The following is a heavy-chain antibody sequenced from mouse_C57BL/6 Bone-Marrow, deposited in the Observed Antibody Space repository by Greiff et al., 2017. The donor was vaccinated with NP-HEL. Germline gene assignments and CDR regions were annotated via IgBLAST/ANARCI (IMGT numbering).Heavy chain of an antibody. D-gene: IGHD1-1*01. CDR1: GYTFTGYW. V-gene: IGHV1-9*01. CDR3: ARESTVVATNCDY. J-gene: IGHJ2*01. CDR2: ILPGSGST. Sequence: QVQLQQSGAELMKPGASVKLSCKATGYTFTGYWIEWVKQRPGHGLEWIGEILPGSGSTNYNEKFKGKATLTADKSSSTAYMQLSSLTSEDSAVYFCARESTVVATNCDYWGQGTTLTVSS.